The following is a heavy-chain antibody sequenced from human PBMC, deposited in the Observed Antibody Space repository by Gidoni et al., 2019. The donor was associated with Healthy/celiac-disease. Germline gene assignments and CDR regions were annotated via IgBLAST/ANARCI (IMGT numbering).Heavy chain of an antibody. CDR3: ARDAYYGSEIDY. D-gene: IGHD3-10*01. CDR2: IWYDGSNK. J-gene: IGHJ4*02. CDR1: GFTFSSYG. V-gene: IGHV3-33*01. Sequence: QVQLVESGGGVVQPGRSLRLSCAASGFTFSSYGMHWVRQAPGKGLEWVAVIWYDGSNKHYADSVKGRFTISRDNSKNTLYLQMNSLRAEDTAVYYCARDAYYGSEIDYWGQGTLVTVSS.